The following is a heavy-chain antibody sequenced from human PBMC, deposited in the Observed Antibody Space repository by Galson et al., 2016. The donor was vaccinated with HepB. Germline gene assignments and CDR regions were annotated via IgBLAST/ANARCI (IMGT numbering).Heavy chain of an antibody. D-gene: IGHD3-10*01. Sequence: SLRLSCATSGFNLRNYGMHWVRQAPGKGLEWVAVIWFDGTNKYYADSVKGRFTISRDNSKNSLYLQMTSLRAEDTAVYYCTRDAMNYYGSGNYQFLIDYWGQGTLVTVSS. CDR2: IWFDGTNK. J-gene: IGHJ4*02. V-gene: IGHV3-33*01. CDR1: GFNLRNYG. CDR3: TRDAMNYYGSGNYQFLIDY.